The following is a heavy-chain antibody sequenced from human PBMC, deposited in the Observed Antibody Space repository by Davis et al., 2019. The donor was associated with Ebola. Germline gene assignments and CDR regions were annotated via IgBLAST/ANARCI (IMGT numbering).Heavy chain of an antibody. CDR2: VSGSGGTT. V-gene: IGHV3-23*01. CDR1: GLIFSSYA. CDR3: AKGLEVAPPRTRFMNV. D-gene: IGHD5-24*01. Sequence: GGSLRLSCAVSGLIFSSYAMSWVRQAPGKGLEWVSSVSGSGGTTYYADSVKGRFTVSRDNSKNTLYLQMNSLRAEDTAEYYCAKGLEVAPPRTRFMNVWGKGTTVIVSS. J-gene: IGHJ6*03.